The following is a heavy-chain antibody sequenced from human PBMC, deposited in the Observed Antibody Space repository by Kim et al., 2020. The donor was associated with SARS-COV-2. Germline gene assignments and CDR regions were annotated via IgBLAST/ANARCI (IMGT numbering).Heavy chain of an antibody. V-gene: IGHV1-8*01. CDR3: ARGPVGQWLVQEAYYFDY. CDR1: GYTFSNYD. CDR2: MNPNSGNS. D-gene: IGHD6-19*01. J-gene: IGHJ4*02. Sequence: ASVKVSCKASGYTFSNYDINWVRQATGQGLDWMGWMNPNSGNSGYAPKFQGRVTMTRNTSINTAYMELSSLRSDDTAVYYCARGPVGQWLVQEAYYFDYWGQGTLVTVSS.